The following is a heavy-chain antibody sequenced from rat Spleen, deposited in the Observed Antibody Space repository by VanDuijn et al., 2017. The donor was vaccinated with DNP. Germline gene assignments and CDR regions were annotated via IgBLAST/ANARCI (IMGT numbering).Heavy chain of an antibody. V-gene: IGHV5-19*01. CDR3: ATDFEVLTTRRYFDF. D-gene: IGHD1-4*01. CDR2: ISPSGGST. J-gene: IGHJ1*01. CDR1: GFTFSNYG. Sequence: EVQLVESGGGLVQPGRSLKLSCAASGFTFSNYGMHWIRQAPTKGLEWVASISPSGGSTYYRDSVKGRFTISRDNAKSTLYLQMDSLRSEDTATYYCATDFEVLTTRRYFDFWGPGTMVTVSS.